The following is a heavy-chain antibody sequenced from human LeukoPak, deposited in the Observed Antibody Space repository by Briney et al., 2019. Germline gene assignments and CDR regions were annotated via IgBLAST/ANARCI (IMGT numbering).Heavy chain of an antibody. CDR1: GGSFSGYY. CDR3: ARGGYYDSSGYHY. Sequence: SETLSLTCAVYGGSFSGYYWSWIRQPPGKGLEWIGSIYHSGSTYYNPSLKSRVTISVDTSKNQFSLKLSSVTAADTAVYYCARGGYYDSSGYHYWGQGTLVTVSS. J-gene: IGHJ4*02. V-gene: IGHV4-34*01. D-gene: IGHD3-22*01. CDR2: IYHSGST.